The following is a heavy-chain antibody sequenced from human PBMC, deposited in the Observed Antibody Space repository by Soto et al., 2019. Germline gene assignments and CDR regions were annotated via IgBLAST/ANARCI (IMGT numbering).Heavy chain of an antibody. Sequence: GGSLRLSCAASGFTFSSYAMSWVRQAPGKGLEWVSAISGSGGSTYYADSVKGRFTISRDNSKNTLYLQMNSLRAEDTAVYYCAKVPHCSGGSCRVVSYYYYMDVWGKGTTVTVSS. CDR1: GFTFSSYA. J-gene: IGHJ6*03. V-gene: IGHV3-23*01. CDR2: ISGSGGST. CDR3: AKVPHCSGGSCRVVSYYYYMDV. D-gene: IGHD2-15*01.